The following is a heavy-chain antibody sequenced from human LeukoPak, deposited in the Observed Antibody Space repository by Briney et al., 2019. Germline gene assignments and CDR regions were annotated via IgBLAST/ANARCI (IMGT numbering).Heavy chain of an antibody. CDR1: GFTFNTYA. CDR2: TPYDEKNK. V-gene: IGHV3-30*04. J-gene: IGHJ4*02. Sequence: PGGSLRLPFAASGFTFNTYAMHWVRQAPGKGLEWVALTPYDEKNKRYADSVKGRYTISRDNSKNTLYLQMDSLRVEDTAVYYCARDLPPLDYWGQGTLVTVSS. CDR3: ARDLPPLDY.